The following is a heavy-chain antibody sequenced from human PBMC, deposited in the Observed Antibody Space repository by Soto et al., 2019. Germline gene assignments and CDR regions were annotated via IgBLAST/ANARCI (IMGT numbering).Heavy chain of an antibody. CDR1: GFTVSSNY. Sequence: EVQLVETGGGLIQPGGSLRLSCAASGFTVSSNYMSWVRQAPGKGLEWVSVIYSGGSTYYPNPVKGRFTISKDNSKNTLYLQMNSLRAEDTAVYYCARDSGPRGTMRQYAFDIWGQGTMVTVSS. D-gene: IGHD3-10*01. V-gene: IGHV3-53*02. CDR2: IYSGGST. J-gene: IGHJ3*02. CDR3: ARDSGPRGTMRQYAFDI.